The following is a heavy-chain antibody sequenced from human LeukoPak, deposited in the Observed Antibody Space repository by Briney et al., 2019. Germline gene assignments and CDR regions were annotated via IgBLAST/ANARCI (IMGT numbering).Heavy chain of an antibody. D-gene: IGHD2-2*01. J-gene: IGHJ4*02. CDR1: GFTFSSYS. CDR3: AKDYTAVVPAAMFGD. V-gene: IGHV3-23*01. CDR2: ISGSGGST. Sequence: PGGSLRLSCAASGFTFSSYSMNWVRQAPGKGLEWVSAISGSGGSTYYADSVKGRFTISRDNSKNTLYLQMNSLRAEDTAVYYCAKDYTAVVPAAMFGDWGQGTLVTVSS.